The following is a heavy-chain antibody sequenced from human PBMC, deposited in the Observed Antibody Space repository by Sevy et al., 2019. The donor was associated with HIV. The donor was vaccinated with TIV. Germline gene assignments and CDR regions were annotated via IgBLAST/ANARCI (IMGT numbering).Heavy chain of an antibody. J-gene: IGHJ4*02. CDR1: GGSISSSSYY. CDR3: AGQFRGVIGTLGRGYFDY. Sequence: SETLSLTCSVSGGSISSSSYYWGWIRQPPGKGLEWIGSIYYSGSTYYNPSLKSRATISVDTSNNQFSLRLNSVTAADTAVYYCAGQFRGVIGTLGRGYFDYWGQGILVTVSS. D-gene: IGHD3-10*01. CDR2: IYYSGST. V-gene: IGHV4-39*01.